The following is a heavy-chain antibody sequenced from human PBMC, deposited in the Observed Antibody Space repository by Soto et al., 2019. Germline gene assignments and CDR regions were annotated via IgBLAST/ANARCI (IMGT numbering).Heavy chain of an antibody. CDR2: IYYAETT. D-gene: IGHD2-2*01. CDR1: GGPITPEY. V-gene: IGHV4-59*08. J-gene: IGHJ5*02. Sequence: SETLSLTCTVSGGPITPEYWCWIRQCPEKGLEWVGYIYYAETTSYNPSLKSRRTRSLETSKCQFSLRLRSVPAADTAVYYCARLGAYYQRLDPWG. CDR3: ARLGAYYQRLDP.